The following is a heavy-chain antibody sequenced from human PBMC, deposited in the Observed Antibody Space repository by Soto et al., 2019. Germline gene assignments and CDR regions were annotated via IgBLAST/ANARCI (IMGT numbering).Heavy chain of an antibody. J-gene: IGHJ6*02. V-gene: IGHV1-2*02. Sequence: GASVKVSCKASGYTFTGSYMHWVRQAPGQGLEWMGWNNPNSGGTNYAQKFQGRVTMTRDTSISTAYMELSRLRSDDTAVYYCARERRAKPGVVDVWGQGTTVTVSS. CDR3: ARERRAKPGVVDV. CDR2: NNPNSGGT. CDR1: GYTFTGSY.